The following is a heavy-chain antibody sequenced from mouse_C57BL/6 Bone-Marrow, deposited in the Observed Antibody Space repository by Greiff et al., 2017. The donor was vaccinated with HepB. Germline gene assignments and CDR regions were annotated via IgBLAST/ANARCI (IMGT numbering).Heavy chain of an antibody. J-gene: IGHJ2*01. Sequence: EVKLMESGGDLVKPGGSLKLSCAASGFTFSSYGMSWVRQTPDKRLEWVATISSGGSYTYYPDSVKGRFTISRDNAKNTLYLQMSCLKSEDTAMYYCARHSITTVYFDYWGQGTTLTVSS. CDR1: GFTFSSYG. D-gene: IGHD1-1*01. V-gene: IGHV5-6*01. CDR2: ISSGGSYT. CDR3: ARHSITTVYFDY.